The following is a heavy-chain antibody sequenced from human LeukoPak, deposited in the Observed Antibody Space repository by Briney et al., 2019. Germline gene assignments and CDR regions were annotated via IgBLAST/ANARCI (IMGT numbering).Heavy chain of an antibody. Sequence: SETLSLTCTVSGGSISSYYWSWIRQPPGKGLEWIGYIYYSGSTNYNPSLKSRVTISVDTSKNQFSLKLSSMTAADTAVYYCARGGYSYGYLYYFDYWGQGTLVTVSS. D-gene: IGHD5-18*01. CDR2: IYYSGST. CDR3: ARGGYSYGYLYYFDY. V-gene: IGHV4-59*01. CDR1: GGSISSYY. J-gene: IGHJ4*02.